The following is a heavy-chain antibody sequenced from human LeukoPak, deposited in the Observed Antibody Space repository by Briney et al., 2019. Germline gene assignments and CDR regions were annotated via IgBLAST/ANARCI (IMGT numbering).Heavy chain of an antibody. CDR1: GGSISSSSYY. V-gene: IGHV4-39*07. D-gene: IGHD3-3*02. J-gene: IGHJ4*02. Sequence: SETLSLTCTVSGGSISSSSYYWGWIRQPPGKGLEWIGSIYYSGSTYYNPSLKSRVTISVDTSKNQFSLKLSSVTAADTAVYYCARLHHRFQTHFWSGYYVYWGQGTLVTVSS. CDR2: IYYSGST. CDR3: ARLHHRFQTHFWSGYYVY.